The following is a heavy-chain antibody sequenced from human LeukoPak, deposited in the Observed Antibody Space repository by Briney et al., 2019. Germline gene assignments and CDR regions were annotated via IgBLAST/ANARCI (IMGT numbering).Heavy chain of an antibody. J-gene: IGHJ4*02. CDR3: ARVNYYGSGSFYTTDY. D-gene: IGHD3-10*01. CDR1: GFTFSSYS. V-gene: IGHV3-21*01. CDR2: TSSSSSYI. Sequence: GGSLRLSCAASGFTFSSYSMNWVRQAPGKGLEWVTSTSSSSSYIYYADSVKGRFTISRDNAKNSLYLHMNSLRAEDTAVYYCARVNYYGSGSFYTTDYWGQGTLVTVSS.